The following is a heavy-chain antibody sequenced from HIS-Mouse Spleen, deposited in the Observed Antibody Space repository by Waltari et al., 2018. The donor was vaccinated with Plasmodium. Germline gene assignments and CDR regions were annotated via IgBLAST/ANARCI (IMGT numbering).Heavy chain of an antibody. CDR1: GFTFSSSG. Sequence: AASGFTFSSSGMPWVRQAPGKGLEWVAVIWYDGSNKYYEDSVKGRFTISRDNSKNTLYLQMNSLRAEDTAVYYCARVGSSPYSSSSGFDYWGQGTLVTVSS. V-gene: IGHV3-33*01. CDR3: ARVGSSPYSSSSGFDY. J-gene: IGHJ4*02. CDR2: IWYDGSNK. D-gene: IGHD6-6*01.